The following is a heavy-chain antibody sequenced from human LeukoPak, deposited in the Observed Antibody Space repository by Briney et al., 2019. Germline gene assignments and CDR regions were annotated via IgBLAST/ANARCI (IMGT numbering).Heavy chain of an antibody. CDR3: ARGFIAPKGAVNAFDI. CDR2: IKQDGSEK. D-gene: IGHD2-21*01. Sequence: PGGYLRLSCAASGFTFSYYWMSWVRQAPGEGLEWVANIKQDGSEKYYVDSVKGPFTISRDNAKNSLYLQMNSLRADDTAVYYCARGFIAPKGAVNAFDIWGQGTMVTVSS. CDR1: GFTFSYYW. V-gene: IGHV3-7*01. J-gene: IGHJ3*02.